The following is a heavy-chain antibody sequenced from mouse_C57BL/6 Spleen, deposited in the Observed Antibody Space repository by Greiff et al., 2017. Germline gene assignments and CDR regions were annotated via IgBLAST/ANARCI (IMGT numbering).Heavy chain of an antibody. D-gene: IGHD1-1*01. CDR2: FYTGRGSI. V-gene: IGHV1-62-2*01. CDR3: ARHEVGITTVVGYFDV. Sequence: SGAELVKPGASVKLSCKASGYTFTEYTIHWVKQRSGQGLAWIGWFYTGRGSITSNEKLKEKATLTADKSSSTVYMELSILTSEGSAVYFCARHEVGITTVVGYFDVWGTGTTVTVSS. J-gene: IGHJ1*03. CDR1: GYTFTEYT.